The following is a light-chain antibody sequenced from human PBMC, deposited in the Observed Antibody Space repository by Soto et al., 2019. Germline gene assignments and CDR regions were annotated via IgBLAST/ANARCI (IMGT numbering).Light chain of an antibody. CDR3: YSFDRCGNRV. Sequence: SYELKQPPSVSVSPGQTAKITCSGDELPNKYVYWYQQKSGQAPVLVIYEDTKRPSGIPERYSASSLGTLATLTISGAQVEDEADFYCYSFDRCGNRVFGGGTQLTVL. J-gene: IGLJ3*02. CDR2: EDT. V-gene: IGLV3-10*01. CDR1: ELPNKY.